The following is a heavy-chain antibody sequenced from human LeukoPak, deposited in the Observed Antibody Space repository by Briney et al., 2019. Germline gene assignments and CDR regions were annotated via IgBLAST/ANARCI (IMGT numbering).Heavy chain of an antibody. Sequence: GRSLRLSCAASGFTFSSYGMPWVRQAPGKGLEWVAVISYDGSNKYYADSVKGRFTISRDNSKNTLYLQMNSLRAEDTAVYYCAKGSTSWRTQDFDYWGQGTLVTVSS. CDR3: AKGSTSWRTQDFDY. J-gene: IGHJ4*02. CDR2: ISYDGSNK. CDR1: GFTFSSYG. V-gene: IGHV3-30*18. D-gene: IGHD2-2*01.